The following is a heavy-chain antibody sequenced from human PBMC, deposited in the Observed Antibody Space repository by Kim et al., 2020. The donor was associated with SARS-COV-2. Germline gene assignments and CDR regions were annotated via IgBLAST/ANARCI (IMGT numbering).Heavy chain of an antibody. CDR2: IFVGGTT. CDR1: GFTVRSNY. Sequence: GGSLRLSCAASGFTVRSNYMTWVRQAPGKGLEWVSVIFVGGTTYYADSVKGRFTISRDHSANTVYLQMTSLRAEDTAVYYCARDHYYGSESDWGQGTPVT. D-gene: IGHD3-10*01. J-gene: IGHJ4*02. CDR3: ARDHYYGSESD. V-gene: IGHV3-53*01.